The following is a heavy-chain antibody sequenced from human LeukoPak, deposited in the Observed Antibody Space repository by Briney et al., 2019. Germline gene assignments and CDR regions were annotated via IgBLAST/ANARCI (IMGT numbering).Heavy chain of an antibody. CDR1: GFTFSSYG. J-gene: IGHJ5*02. CDR3: ATLTILWFGERDWFDP. Sequence: PAGGSLRLSCAASGFTFSSYGMHWVRQAPGKGLEWVAVISYDGSNKYYADSVKGRFTISRDNSKNTLYLQMNSLRAEDTAVYYCATLTILWFGERDWFDPWGQGTLVTVSS. CDR2: ISYDGSNK. V-gene: IGHV3-30*03. D-gene: IGHD3-10*01.